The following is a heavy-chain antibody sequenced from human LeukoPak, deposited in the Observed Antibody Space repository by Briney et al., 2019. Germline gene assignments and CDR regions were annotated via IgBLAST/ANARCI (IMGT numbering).Heavy chain of an antibody. CDR2: INPNSGGT. CDR1: GYTFTGYY. Sequence: GASVKVSCKASGYTFTGYYFHWVRQAPGQGLEWMGWINPNSGGTNYAQKFQGRVTMTRDTSISTTYMEVNRLRSDDTAVYYCARDPDHPISGSADYWGQGTLVTVSS. V-gene: IGHV1-2*02. D-gene: IGHD1-26*01. CDR3: ARDPDHPISGSADY. J-gene: IGHJ4*02.